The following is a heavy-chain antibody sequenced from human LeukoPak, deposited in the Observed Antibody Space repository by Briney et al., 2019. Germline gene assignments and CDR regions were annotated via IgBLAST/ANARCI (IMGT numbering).Heavy chain of an antibody. CDR2: ISDSGTT. J-gene: IGHJ5*02. D-gene: IGHD1-26*01. CDR1: GDSIRSYY. Sequence: MTSETLSLTCTVSGDSIRSYYWSWIRQPPGKGLEWIGYISDSGTTSYNPSLKSRVTISVDTSKNQFSLKLSSVTAADTAVYYCARAAEVGATLWFDPWGQGTLVTVSS. V-gene: IGHV4-59*12. CDR3: ARAAEVGATLWFDP.